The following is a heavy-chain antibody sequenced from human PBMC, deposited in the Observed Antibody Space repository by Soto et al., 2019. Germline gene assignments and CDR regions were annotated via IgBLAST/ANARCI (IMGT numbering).Heavy chain of an antibody. V-gene: IGHV3-33*01. CDR3: ARGSTLRDFDWSRNWFDP. J-gene: IGHJ5*02. Sequence: QVQLVESGGGVVQPGRSLRLSCAASGFTFSSYGMHWVRQAPGKGLEWVAVIWYDGSNKYYADSVKGRFTISRDNSKNTLYLQRHRLRAEDTAVYYFARGSTLRDFDWSRNWFDPWGQGTLVTVSS. CDR2: IWYDGSNK. CDR1: GFTFSSYG. D-gene: IGHD3-9*01.